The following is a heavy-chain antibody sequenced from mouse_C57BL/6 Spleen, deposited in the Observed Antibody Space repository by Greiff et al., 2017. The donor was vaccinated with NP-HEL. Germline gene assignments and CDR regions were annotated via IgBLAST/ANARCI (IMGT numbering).Heavy chain of an antibody. D-gene: IGHD1-1*01. V-gene: IGHV1-59*01. CDR2: IDPSDSYT. Sequence: QVQLQQPGAELVRPGPSVKLSCKASGYTFTSYWMHWVKQRPGQGLEWIGVIDPSDSYTNYNQKFKGKATLTVDTSSSTAYMQLSSLTSEDSAVYYCARSFITTVVATDYWGQGTTLTVSS. CDR3: ARSFITTVVATDY. J-gene: IGHJ2*01. CDR1: GYTFTSYW.